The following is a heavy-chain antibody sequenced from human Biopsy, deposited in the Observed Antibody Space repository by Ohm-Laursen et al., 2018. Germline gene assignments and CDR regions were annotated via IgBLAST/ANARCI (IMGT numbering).Heavy chain of an antibody. J-gene: IGHJ2*01. V-gene: IGHV3-30*03. Sequence: SLRLSCTASGFTFTSYAMHWARQAPGKGLEWVAVISYDGSGEYYADSLQGRFIISRDNLKNTVDLQMNSLRAEDTAVYFCARDGKRWDYSTYFSWHFDLWGRGTLVTVSS. CDR2: ISYDGSGE. CDR3: ARDGKRWDYSTYFSWHFDL. CDR1: GFTFTSYA. D-gene: IGHD4-11*01.